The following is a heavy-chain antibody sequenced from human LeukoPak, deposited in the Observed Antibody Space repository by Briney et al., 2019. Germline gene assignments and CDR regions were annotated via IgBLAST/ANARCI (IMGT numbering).Heavy chain of an antibody. V-gene: IGHV4-39*01. J-gene: IGHJ4*02. CDR1: GGFISSNNHY. CDR2: INYSGTI. CDR3: ARHPGYSSGWWYFDF. Sequence: SETLSLTCTVSGGFISSNNHYWGWIRQPPGKGLEWLGSINYSGTIFYSPSLNSRVTISVDTSGNQFSLKLTSATAADTAVYYCARHPGYSSGWWYFDFWGQGTLVTVSS. D-gene: IGHD5-18*01.